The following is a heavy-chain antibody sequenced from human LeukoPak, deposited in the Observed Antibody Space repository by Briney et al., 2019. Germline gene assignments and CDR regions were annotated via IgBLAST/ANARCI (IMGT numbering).Heavy chain of an antibody. CDR3: ARDVVLLWFGELSSSGRGGDFTDY. D-gene: IGHD3-10*01. V-gene: IGHV4-39*07. CDR1: GGSISSSSYY. J-gene: IGHJ4*02. Sequence: PSETLSLTCTVSGGSISSSSYYWGWIRQPPGKGLEWIGSIYYSGSTYYNPSLKGRVTISVDTSKNQFSLKLSSVTAADTAVYYCARDVVLLWFGELSSSGRGGDFTDYWGQGTLVTVSS. CDR2: IYYSGST.